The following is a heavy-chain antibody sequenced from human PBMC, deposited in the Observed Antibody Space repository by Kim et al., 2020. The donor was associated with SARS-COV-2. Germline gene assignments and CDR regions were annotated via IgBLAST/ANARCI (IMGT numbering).Heavy chain of an antibody. V-gene: IGHV3-7*01. CDR3: ARELSWSGRDY. D-gene: IGHD6-13*01. Sequence: GGSLRLSCAASGFSISSKYMSWVRQAPGKGLEWVANINEDGSRNNYLDSVKGRFTISRDNAKNSLYLQMDSLRVEDTAVYYCARELSWSGRDYWGQGTLVTVSS. CDR1: GFSISSKY. J-gene: IGHJ4*02. CDR2: INEDGSRN.